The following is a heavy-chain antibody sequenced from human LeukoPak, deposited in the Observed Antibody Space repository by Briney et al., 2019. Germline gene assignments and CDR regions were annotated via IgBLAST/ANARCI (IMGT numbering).Heavy chain of an antibody. Sequence: PSETLSLTCTVSGGSISSYYWSWIRQPAGKGLEWIGRIYTSGSTNYNPSLKSRVTMSVDTSKNQFSLKLSSVTAADTAVYYCPRDLRYYDSSGYYFSRHDAFDIWGQGTMVTVSS. CDR1: GGSISSYY. CDR3: PRDLRYYDSSGYYFSRHDAFDI. J-gene: IGHJ3*02. CDR2: IYTSGST. D-gene: IGHD3-22*01. V-gene: IGHV4-4*07.